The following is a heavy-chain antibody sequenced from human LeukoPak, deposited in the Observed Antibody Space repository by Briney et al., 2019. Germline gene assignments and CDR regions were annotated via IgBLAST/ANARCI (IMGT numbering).Heavy chain of an antibody. V-gene: IGHV1-46*01. CDR3: ARAVLVRSPFDY. J-gene: IGHJ4*02. CDR2: INPSGGST. Sequence: ASVKVSCKASGYTFTSYSIHWVRQAPGQGLEWKGIINPSGGSTTYAQKFQGRVTMTRDTSTSTVYMELSYLRSEDTAVYYCARAVLVRSPFDYWGQGTLVTVSS. D-gene: IGHD3-3*01. CDR1: GYTFTSYS.